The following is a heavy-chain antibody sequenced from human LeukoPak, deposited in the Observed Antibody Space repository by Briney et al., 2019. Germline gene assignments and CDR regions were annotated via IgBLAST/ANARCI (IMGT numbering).Heavy chain of an antibody. Sequence: SETLSLTCTVSGGSISNYYWSWIRQPPGKGLEWIGYIYYSGSTNYNPSLKSRVTISVDTSKNQFSLKLSSVTAADTAVYYCARGCYGELGYWGQGTLVTVSS. CDR2: IYYSGST. J-gene: IGHJ4*02. D-gene: IGHD4-17*01. CDR1: GGSISNYY. CDR3: ARGCYGELGY. V-gene: IGHV4-59*01.